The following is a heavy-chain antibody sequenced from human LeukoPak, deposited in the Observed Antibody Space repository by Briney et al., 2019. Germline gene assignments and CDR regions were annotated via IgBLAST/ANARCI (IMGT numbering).Heavy chain of an antibody. Sequence: GGSMRLAREGSGFTFSRYGMAWVSQAPGKGLEWVSAIRGVGGGTYYADSVKGRFTISRDNSRDTLFLDMNTVRAEDTAVYYCAADPNGDYIGAWGYWGQGTLVTVSS. CDR2: IRGVGGGT. CDR3: AADPNGDYIGAWGY. CDR1: GFTFSRYG. J-gene: IGHJ1*01. D-gene: IGHD2-8*01. V-gene: IGHV3-23*01.